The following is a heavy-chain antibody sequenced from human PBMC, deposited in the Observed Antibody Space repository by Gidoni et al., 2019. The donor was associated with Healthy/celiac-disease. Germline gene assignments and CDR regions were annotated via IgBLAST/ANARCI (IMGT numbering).Heavy chain of an antibody. D-gene: IGHD5-12*01. J-gene: IGHJ4*02. Sequence: LSLTCTVSGGPISSSSYYWDWIRQPPGKGLEWIGSIYYSGSTYYNPSLKRRVTISVDTSKNQFSLKLSSVTAADTAVYDCAREGEMATNFDYWGQGTLVTVSS. CDR1: GGPISSSSYY. CDR3: AREGEMATNFDY. CDR2: IYYSGST. V-gene: IGHV4-39*07.